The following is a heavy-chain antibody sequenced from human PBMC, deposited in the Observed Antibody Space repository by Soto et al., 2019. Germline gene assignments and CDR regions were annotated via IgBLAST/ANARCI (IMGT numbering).Heavy chain of an antibody. CDR2: IYYSGST. Sequence: PSETLSLTCPVSGGSISSGDYYWSWIRQPPGKGLEWIGYIYYSGSTYYNPSLKSRVTISVDTSKNQFSLKLSSVTAADTAVYYCARVAIFGVVIKSNWFDPWGQGTLVTVSS. V-gene: IGHV4-30-4*01. CDR1: GGSISSGDYY. J-gene: IGHJ5*02. D-gene: IGHD3-3*01. CDR3: ARVAIFGVVIKSNWFDP.